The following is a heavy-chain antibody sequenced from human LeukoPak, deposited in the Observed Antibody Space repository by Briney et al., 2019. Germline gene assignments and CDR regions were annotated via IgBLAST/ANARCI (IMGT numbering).Heavy chain of an antibody. J-gene: IGHJ4*02. CDR3: ARDGYCRTSSCYLWAFDY. Sequence: PGGSLRLSCAASGFTFKTYTMHWVRQAPGKGLEWVSSISSSSSYIYYADSVKGRFTISRDNAKNSLYLQVNSLRAEDTAVYYCARDGYCRTSSCYLWAFDYWGQGTLVTVSS. V-gene: IGHV3-21*01. CDR1: GFTFKTYT. CDR2: ISSSSSYI. D-gene: IGHD2-2*03.